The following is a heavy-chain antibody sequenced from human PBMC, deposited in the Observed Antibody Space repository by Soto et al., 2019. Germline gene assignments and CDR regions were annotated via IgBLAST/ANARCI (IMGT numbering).Heavy chain of an antibody. D-gene: IGHD3-10*01. V-gene: IGHV4-4*07. J-gene: IGHJ4*01. CDR3: AREPGGFGEFSLDY. CDR1: CGSINTYY. CDR2: IYSGGRT. Sequence: QVQLQECGPGLVKPSETLSLTCTVSCGSINTYYWSWIRQAAGKGLEWIGRIYSGGRTNYNPSLMGRVSVSVDMSKNQFSLKLSSVTGADTAVYYCAREPGGFGEFSLDYWGHGTLVTVSS.